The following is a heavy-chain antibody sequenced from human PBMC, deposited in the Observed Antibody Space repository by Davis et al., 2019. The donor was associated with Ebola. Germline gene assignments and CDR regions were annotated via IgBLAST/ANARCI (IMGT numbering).Heavy chain of an antibody. J-gene: IGHJ5*02. CDR3: ARRGTSSWYAGWFDP. CDR2: IYHSGST. Sequence: SETLSLTCSVSGYSINTGFTWGWIRQPPGKGLQWIGSIYHSGSTNYSPSLKSRVTISADTSKNQFSLRLYSVTAADTAMYYCARRGTSSWYAGWFDPWGQGTLVTVSS. D-gene: IGHD6-13*01. V-gene: IGHV4-38-2*02. CDR1: GYSINTGFT.